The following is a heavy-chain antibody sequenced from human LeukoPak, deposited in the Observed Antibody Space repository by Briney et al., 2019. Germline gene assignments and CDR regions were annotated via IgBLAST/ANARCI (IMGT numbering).Heavy chain of an antibody. CDR2: INAGNGNT. V-gene: IGHV1-3*01. J-gene: IGHJ4*02. CDR3: ARDFFEAAMEDGDY. Sequence: ASVKVSCKASGYTFTSYAMHWVRQAPGQRLEWMGWINAGNGNTKHSQKFQGRVTITRDTSASTAYMELSSLRSEDTAVYYCARDFFEAAMEDGDYWGQGTLVTVSS. D-gene: IGHD5-18*01. CDR1: GYTFTSYA.